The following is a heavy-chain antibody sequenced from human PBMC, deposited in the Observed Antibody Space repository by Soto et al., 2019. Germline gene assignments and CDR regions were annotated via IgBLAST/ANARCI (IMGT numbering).Heavy chain of an antibody. CDR3: ARDSVAGGYYYYYGLDV. J-gene: IGHJ6*02. D-gene: IGHD2-15*01. Sequence: EVQLVETGGGLIQPGGSLNLSCAASGFTVSRNYMSWVRQAPGKGLEWGSIVYTTGSTYYADFVKGRFTISRDNSKNTLYREMNSLRAEDTAVYYCARDSVAGGYYYYYGLDVWGQGTTVTVSS. CDR2: VYTTGST. CDR1: GFTVSRNY. V-gene: IGHV3-53*02.